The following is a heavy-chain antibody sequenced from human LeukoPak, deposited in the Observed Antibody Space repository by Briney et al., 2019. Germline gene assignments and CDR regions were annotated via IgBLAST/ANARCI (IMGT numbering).Heavy chain of an antibody. CDR1: GYTFTPYY. V-gene: IGHV1-46*01. CDR2: ITPTSGSA. J-gene: IGHJ4*02. D-gene: IGHD3-22*01. CDR3: ARDQVGYDNSAYCFDY. Sequence: ASVKVSCKASGYTFTPYYMHWMRQAPGQGLEWIGIITPTSGSARFSQTFHGRVSMTRDMSTSTVYMELSSLTLNDTAVYYCARDQVGYDNSAYCFDYWGQGTLVTVSS.